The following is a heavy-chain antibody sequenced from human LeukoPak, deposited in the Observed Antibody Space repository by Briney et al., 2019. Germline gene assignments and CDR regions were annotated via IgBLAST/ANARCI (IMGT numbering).Heavy chain of an antibody. CDR1: GGSISSYY. CDR3: ARGYYDFWSSLIDWYFDL. D-gene: IGHD3-3*01. J-gene: IGHJ2*01. Sequence: KPSETLSLTCTVSGGSISSYYWSWIRQPAGKGLEWIGRIYTSGSTNYNPSRKSRVTMSVDTSKNQFSLKLSSVTAADTAVYYCARGYYDFWSSLIDWYFDLWGRGTLVTVSS. CDR2: IYTSGST. V-gene: IGHV4-4*07.